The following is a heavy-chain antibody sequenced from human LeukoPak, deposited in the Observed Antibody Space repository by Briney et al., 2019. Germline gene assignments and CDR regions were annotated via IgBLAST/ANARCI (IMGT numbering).Heavy chain of an antibody. J-gene: IGHJ4*02. Sequence: GGSLRLSCAVSGFPVSSNNMGWVRQAPGKGLGWVSVIFGSGKTAYAGSVQGRVTLSGDNSKNTLYLKMTRLRVADTAVYYCAAGRGSSWFDYWGQGTLVTVSS. D-gene: IGHD6-13*01. CDR2: IFGSGKT. CDR1: GFPVSSNN. V-gene: IGHV3-53*01. CDR3: AAGRGSSWFDY.